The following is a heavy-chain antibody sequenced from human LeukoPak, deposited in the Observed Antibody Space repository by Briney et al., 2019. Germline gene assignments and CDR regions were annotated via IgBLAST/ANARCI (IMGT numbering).Heavy chain of an antibody. V-gene: IGHV4-59*02. CDR2: TYHTGST. Sequence: SATLSPTCSVSGGPVTEYYWSWIRQPPGKGLEWIVYTYHTGSTNYSPSLKSRVTMSVDASRNQFSLKLVSVTAADTAVYYCARDRGSTGYYYLDSWGQGILVTVSS. J-gene: IGHJ4*02. CDR1: GGPVTEYY. D-gene: IGHD1-26*01. CDR3: ARDRGSTGYYYLDS.